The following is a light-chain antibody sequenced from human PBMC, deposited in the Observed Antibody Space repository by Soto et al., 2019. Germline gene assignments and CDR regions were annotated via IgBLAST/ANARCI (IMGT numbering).Light chain of an antibody. CDR3: QTWGTGIRV. V-gene: IGLV4-69*01. Sequence: QLVLTQSPSVSASLGASVRLTCTLSSGHSSNSIAWHQQQPEKGPRYLMKINSDGSHNKWDGIPDRFSGSSSGTERYLTISSLQSDDEADYYCQTWGTGIRVFGGGTKVTVL. CDR1: SGHSSNS. J-gene: IGLJ3*02. CDR2: INSDGSH.